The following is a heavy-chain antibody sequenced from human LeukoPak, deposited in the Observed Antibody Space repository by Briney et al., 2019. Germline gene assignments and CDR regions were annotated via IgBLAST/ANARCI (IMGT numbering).Heavy chain of an antibody. D-gene: IGHD3-22*01. V-gene: IGHV3-11*05. J-gene: IGHJ3*02. Sequence: GGSLRLSCGASGFTFSDYYMSWIRQAPGKGLEWVSYISSSSSYTNYADSVKGRFTISRDNAKNSLYLQMNSLRAEDTAVYYCARDLGRYDSNQGPLDVFDIWGQGTMVTVSS. CDR2: ISSSSSYT. CDR1: GFTFSDYY. CDR3: ARDLGRYDSNQGPLDVFDI.